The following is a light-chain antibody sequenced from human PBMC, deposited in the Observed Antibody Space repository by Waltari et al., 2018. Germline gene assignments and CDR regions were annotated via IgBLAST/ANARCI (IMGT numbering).Light chain of an antibody. CDR2: DAS. J-gene: IGKJ1*01. V-gene: IGKV3-20*01. CDR3: QKYGSLPAT. CDR1: QSISKY. Sequence: EIMLTQSPGTLSLSPGERATLSCRASQSISKYLACYQQKPGQAPRLLIYDASIRATGIPDRCSGSGYGTDFSLTISRLEPEDYAVYYCQKYGSLPATFGRGTKVEIK.